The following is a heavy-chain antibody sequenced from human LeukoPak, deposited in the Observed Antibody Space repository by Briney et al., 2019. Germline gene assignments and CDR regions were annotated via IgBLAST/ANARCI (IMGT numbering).Heavy chain of an antibody. J-gene: IGHJ4*02. CDR3: ARLPFFAGGPDY. CDR1: GGSISSYY. D-gene: IGHD3-10*01. V-gene: IGHV4-59*08. Sequence: SETLSLTCTVSGGSISSYYWSRIRQPPGKGLEWIGYIYYSGSTNYNPSLKSRGTISVAPSKNQFSLKLSSVTAADTAVYYCARLPFFAGGPDYWGQGTLVTVSS. CDR2: IYYSGST.